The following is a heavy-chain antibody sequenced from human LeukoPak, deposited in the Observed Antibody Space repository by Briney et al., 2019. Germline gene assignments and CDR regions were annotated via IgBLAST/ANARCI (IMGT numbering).Heavy chain of an antibody. J-gene: IGHJ4*02. CDR3: ECSGSYINYFDY. Sequence: SETQSLTCTVSGGSISSSSYYWGWIRQPPGKGLEWIGSIYYSGSTYYNPSLKSRVTISVDTSKNQFSLKLSSVTAADTAVYYCECSGSYINYFDYWGQGTLVTVSS. CDR2: IYYSGST. CDR1: GGSISSSSYY. D-gene: IGHD3-10*02. V-gene: IGHV4-39*01.